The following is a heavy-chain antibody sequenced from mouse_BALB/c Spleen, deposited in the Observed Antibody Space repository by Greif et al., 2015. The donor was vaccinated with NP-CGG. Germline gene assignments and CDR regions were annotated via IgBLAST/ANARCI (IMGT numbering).Heavy chain of an antibody. CDR3: PGLGQRAMDY. CDR1: GFNIKDYY. Sequence: VQLQQSGAELVRSGASVKLSCTASGFNIKDYYMHWVKQRPEQGLEWIGWIDPENGDTEYAPKFQGKATMTADTSSNTAYLQLSSLTSEDTAVYDCPGLGQRAMDYWGQGTSVTVSS. J-gene: IGHJ4*01. V-gene: IGHV14-4*02. D-gene: IGHD3-3*01. CDR2: IDPENGDT.